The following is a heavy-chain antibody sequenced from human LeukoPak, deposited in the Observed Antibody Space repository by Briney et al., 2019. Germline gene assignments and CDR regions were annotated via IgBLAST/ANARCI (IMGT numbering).Heavy chain of an antibody. Sequence: PSETLSLTCTLSGRSIESYYWKCLRQPPGKGLEWIGYIYYRGSTNYNPSLKSRVTISVDTSKNQFSLKLSSVTTADPAVYYCARQRGNYYDRSGIDYWGQGTLVTVSS. V-gene: IGHV4-59*08. CDR2: IYYRGST. CDR3: ARQRGNYYDRSGIDY. CDR1: GRSIESYY. D-gene: IGHD3-22*01. J-gene: IGHJ4*02.